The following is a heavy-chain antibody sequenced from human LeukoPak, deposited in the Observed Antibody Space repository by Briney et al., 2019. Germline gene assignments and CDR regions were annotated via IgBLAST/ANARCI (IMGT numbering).Heavy chain of an antibody. J-gene: IGHJ4*02. CDR1: GFTFSSYE. CDR3: ARDEGPNCSGGSCYG. Sequence: GGSLRLSCAASGFTFSSYEMNWVRQAPGKGMEWVSYISSSGSTIYYADSVKGRFTISRDNAKNSLYLQMNSLRAEDTAVYYCARDEGPNCSGGSCYGWGQGTLVTVSS. V-gene: IGHV3-48*03. CDR2: ISSSGSTI. D-gene: IGHD2-15*01.